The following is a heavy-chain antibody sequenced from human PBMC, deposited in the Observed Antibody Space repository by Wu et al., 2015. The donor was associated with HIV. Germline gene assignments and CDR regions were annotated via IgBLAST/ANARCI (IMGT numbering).Heavy chain of an antibody. CDR1: GYTFINNF. D-gene: IGHD1/OR15-1a*01. CDR2: INPRSDST. CDR3: ATRIGNMEAFNI. V-gene: IGHV1-46*01. Sequence: QIQLVQSRAAVKKPGASVKVSCTTFGYTFINNFLHWVRQAPGQGPEWMGVINPRSDSTTYAQPFEGRVTLTRDTTTSTFYMELSSLRSEDTAVYYCATRIGNMEAFNIWGQGTMVIVSS. J-gene: IGHJ3*02.